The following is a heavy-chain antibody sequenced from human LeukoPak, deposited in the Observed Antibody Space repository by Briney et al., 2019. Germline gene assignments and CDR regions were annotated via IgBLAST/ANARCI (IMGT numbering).Heavy chain of an antibody. CDR2: ISISGGSI. V-gene: IGHV3-11*04. CDR1: GFTFSDYY. Sequence: GGSLRLSCPASGFTFSDYYMTWIRQAPGKALEWVSYISISGGSIYYADSVKGRFTISRDNAKNSLYLQMNSLTAEGTAVYYCSSSSYDAFDIWGQGTMVTVSS. CDR3: SSSSYDAFDI. D-gene: IGHD6-13*01. J-gene: IGHJ3*02.